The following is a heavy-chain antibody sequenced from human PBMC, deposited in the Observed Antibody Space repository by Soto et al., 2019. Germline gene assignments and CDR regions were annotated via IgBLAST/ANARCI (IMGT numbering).Heavy chain of an antibody. CDR3: ATDLPGRTVTTPPYFDY. J-gene: IGHJ4*02. CDR2: FDPEDGET. D-gene: IGHD4-17*01. V-gene: IGHV1-24*01. CDR1: VYTLTELS. Sequence: QVQLVQSGAEVKKPGASVQVSCKVSVYTLTELSMHWVRQAPGKGLEWMGGFDPEDGETIYAQKFQGRVTMTEDTSTDTAYMELSSLRSEDTAVYYCATDLPGRTVTTPPYFDYWGQGTLVTVSS.